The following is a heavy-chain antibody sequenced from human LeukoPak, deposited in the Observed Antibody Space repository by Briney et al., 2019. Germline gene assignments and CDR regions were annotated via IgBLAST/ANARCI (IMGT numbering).Heavy chain of an antibody. CDR2: MNPNSGNT. Sequence: ASVKVSCKASGYTFTTYDINWVRQATGQGLEWMGWMNPNSGNTGYAQKFLGRVTMTRNTSISTAYMEMSSLRSEDTAVYYCARGGSYLSAFDIWGQGTMVTVSS. J-gene: IGHJ3*02. CDR1: GYTFTTYD. CDR3: ARGGSYLSAFDI. D-gene: IGHD3-10*01. V-gene: IGHV1-8*01.